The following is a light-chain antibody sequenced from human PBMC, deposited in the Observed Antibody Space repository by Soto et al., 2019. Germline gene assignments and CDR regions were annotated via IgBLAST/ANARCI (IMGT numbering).Light chain of an antibody. CDR1: QSVRSN. CDR2: DAS. CDR3: QQYNIWPPYT. V-gene: IGKV3-15*01. Sequence: EIVLTQSPGTLSVSPGERATLSCRASQSVRSNLAWYQQKPGQSPRLLIYDASARATGIPARFSGSGSGTEFTLTISSLLSEDFAVYFCQQYNIWPPYTFGQGTKLEIK. J-gene: IGKJ2*01.